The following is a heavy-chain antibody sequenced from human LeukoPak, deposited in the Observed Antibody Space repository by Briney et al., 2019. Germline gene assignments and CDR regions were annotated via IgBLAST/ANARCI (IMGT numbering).Heavy chain of an antibody. CDR2: INHSGST. CDR1: GGSFSGYY. CDR3: ANGFRRGVVPDPGGFDY. V-gene: IGHV4-34*01. D-gene: IGHD3-10*01. Sequence: SETLSLTCAVYGGSFSGYYWSWIRQPPGKGLEWIGEINHSGSTNYNSSLKSRVTISVDTSKNQFSLTLSSVTAADTAVYYCANGFRRGVVPDPGGFDYWGQGTLVTVSS. J-gene: IGHJ4*02.